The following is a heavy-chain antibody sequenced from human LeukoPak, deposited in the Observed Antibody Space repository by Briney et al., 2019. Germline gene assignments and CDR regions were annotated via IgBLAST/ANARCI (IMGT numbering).Heavy chain of an antibody. CDR3: ARPRAVVCGMDV. CDR2: IYYSGST. CDR1: GGSISSYY. V-gene: IGHV4-59*08. D-gene: IGHD2-8*01. Sequence: KPSETLSLTCTVSGGSISSYYWSWIRQPPGKGLEWIGYIYYSGSTNYNPSLKSRVTISVDTSKNQFSLKLSSVTAADTAVYYCARPRAVVCGMDVWGQGTTVTVSS. J-gene: IGHJ6*02.